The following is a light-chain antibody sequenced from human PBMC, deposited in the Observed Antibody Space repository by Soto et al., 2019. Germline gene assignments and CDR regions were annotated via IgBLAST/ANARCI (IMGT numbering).Light chain of an antibody. V-gene: IGKV3-11*01. J-gene: IGKJ5*01. CDR1: QSVGSF. Sequence: EIVLTQSPATLSLSPGERATLSCRASQSVGSFLAWYQQKPGQAPRLLIYDTSIRATGIPARFSGSGSGTDVTLTISSLEPEDFAVYYCQQRNSWPPTFTVGQGTRLEIK. CDR2: DTS. CDR3: QQRNSWPPTFT.